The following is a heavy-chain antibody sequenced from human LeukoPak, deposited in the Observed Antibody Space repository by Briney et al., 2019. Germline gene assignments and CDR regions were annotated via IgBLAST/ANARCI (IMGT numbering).Heavy chain of an antibody. CDR2: ISWDGSRT. CDR1: GFTFDDYA. D-gene: IGHD6-13*01. V-gene: IGHV3-43D*03. Sequence: GGSLRLSCATSGFTFDDYAMHWVRQTPGKGLEWVSLISWDGSRTYYADSLHGRFTISRDNSKNSLYLQMSSLRTEDTALYYCAKAPRGSNTWYVLDSWGQGTLVTVSS. CDR3: AKAPRGSNTWYVLDS. J-gene: IGHJ4*02.